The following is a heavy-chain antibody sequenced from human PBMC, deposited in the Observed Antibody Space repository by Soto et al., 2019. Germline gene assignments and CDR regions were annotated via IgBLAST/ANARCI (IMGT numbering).Heavy chain of an antibody. Sequence: EVQLLESGGGLVQPGGSLRLSCAASGFTFSSYVMSWVRQAPGKGLEWVSVISGSGGSTYYADSVKGRFTISRDNSKNTLYLQMNSLRAEDTAVYYCAKGVEWFGEFDYWGQGTLVTVSS. CDR2: ISGSGGST. J-gene: IGHJ4*02. D-gene: IGHD3-10*01. CDR1: GFTFSSYV. V-gene: IGHV3-23*01. CDR3: AKGVEWFGEFDY.